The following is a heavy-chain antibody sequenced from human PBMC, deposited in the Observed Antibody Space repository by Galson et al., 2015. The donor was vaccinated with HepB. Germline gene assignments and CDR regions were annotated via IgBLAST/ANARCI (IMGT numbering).Heavy chain of an antibody. D-gene: IGHD3-10*01. CDR1: DFTIINTW. CDR2: IKSKADGGTA. J-gene: IGHJ4*02. Sequence: SLRLSCAVSDFTIINTWMNWVRQAPGKGLEWVGRIKSKADGGTADYAAPVKGRFTISRDDSKNMVYLQMNSLRAEDTAVYYCAKNYYGSGSYLDYWGQGTLVTVSS. V-gene: IGHV3-15*07. CDR3: AKNYYGSGSYLDY.